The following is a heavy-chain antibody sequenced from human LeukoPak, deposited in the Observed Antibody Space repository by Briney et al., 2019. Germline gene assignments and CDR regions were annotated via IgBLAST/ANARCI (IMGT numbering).Heavy chain of an antibody. Sequence: GGSLRLSCAASGFTFSSYAMHWVRQAPGKGLEWVAVISYDGSNKYYADSVKGRFTISRDNSENTLYLQMNSLRAEDTAVYYCAKGSSRIDYWGQGTLVTVSS. J-gene: IGHJ4*02. CDR3: AKGSSRIDY. CDR1: GFTFSSYA. V-gene: IGHV3-30-3*01. D-gene: IGHD6-13*01. CDR2: ISYDGSNK.